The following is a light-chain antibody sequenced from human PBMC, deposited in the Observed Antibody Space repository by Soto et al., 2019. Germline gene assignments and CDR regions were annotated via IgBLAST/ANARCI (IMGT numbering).Light chain of an antibody. J-gene: IGKJ1*01. Sequence: DIQVAQSPSALSASVGDRATITCRASQSISSWLAWYQQKPGKAPKLLIYDASTLQSGVPSRYSGSGSGTEFTLTISNLQPEDFATYYCQQYESYSPWTFGQGTKVDIK. CDR2: DAS. CDR3: QQYESYSPWT. CDR1: QSISSW. V-gene: IGKV1-5*01.